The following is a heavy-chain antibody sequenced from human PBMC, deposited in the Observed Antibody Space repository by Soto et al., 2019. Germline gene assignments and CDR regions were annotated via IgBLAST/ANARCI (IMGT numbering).Heavy chain of an antibody. J-gene: IGHJ5*02. CDR1: GYTFTGYY. CDR2: INPNNGGT. Sequence: AASVKVSCKASGYTFTGYYMHWIRQAPGQGLEWMGWINPNNGGTNYAQKFQGRVTMTRDTSISTAYMELSGARSDDTAVYYCAGVPLWFGELGWFDPWGQGTLVTVSS. D-gene: IGHD3-10*01. V-gene: IGHV1-2*02. CDR3: AGVPLWFGELGWFDP.